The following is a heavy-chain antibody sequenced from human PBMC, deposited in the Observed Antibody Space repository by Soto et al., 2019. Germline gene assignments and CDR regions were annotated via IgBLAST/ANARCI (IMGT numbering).Heavy chain of an antibody. CDR3: ARRYGSCFDY. J-gene: IGHJ4*02. Sequence: QVQPQESGPGLVKPSETLSLTCTVSGGSISSYYWSWIRQPPGKGLEWIGYIYYSGSTNYNPSLKSRVTISVDTSKNQFSLKLSSVTAADTAVYSCARRYGSCFDYWGQGTLVTVSS. D-gene: IGHD6-6*01. CDR1: GGSISSYY. V-gene: IGHV4-59*08. CDR2: IYYSGST.